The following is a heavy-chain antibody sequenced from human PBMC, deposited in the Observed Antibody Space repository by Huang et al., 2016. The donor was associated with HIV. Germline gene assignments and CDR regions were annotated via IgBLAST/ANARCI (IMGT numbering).Heavy chain of an antibody. J-gene: IGHJ3*02. D-gene: IGHD5-18*01. CDR1: GFPFNNHA. V-gene: IGHV3-30-3*01. CDR2: ISNDGSNN. Sequence: QVQLVESGGGVVQPGRSLRLSCTASGFPFNNHAMHWVRQGPGKGLDWVEVISNDGSNNEYADSVKGRFTISRDSSKSTLFLHMTSLRTEDTAVYYCARAKDTWDAYDIWGQGTMVIVSS. CDR3: ARAKDTWDAYDI.